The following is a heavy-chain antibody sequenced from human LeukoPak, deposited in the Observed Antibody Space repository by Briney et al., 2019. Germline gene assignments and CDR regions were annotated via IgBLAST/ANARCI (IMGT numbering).Heavy chain of an antibody. J-gene: IGHJ4*02. CDR3: ARVDKKFQDSGYRSFDA. CDR1: GFTVSRHY. Sequence: GGSLRLSCAAYGFTVSRHYMSWIRQAPGKGLEWVSVIYSGGSTYYADSVKGRFTISRDNVRNSVYLQMNRLRAEDTAIYYCARVDKKFQDSGYRSFDAWGQGILVTVSS. V-gene: IGHV3-66*01. CDR2: IYSGGST. D-gene: IGHD5-12*01.